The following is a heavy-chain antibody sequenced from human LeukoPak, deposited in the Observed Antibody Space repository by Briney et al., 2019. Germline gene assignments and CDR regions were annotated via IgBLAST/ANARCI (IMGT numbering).Heavy chain of an antibody. Sequence: SETLSLTCAVYGGSFSGYYWSWIRQPPGKGLEWIGYIYYSGSTYYNPSLKSRVTISVDTSKNQFSLKLSSVTAADTAVYYCARVVVATESPYYYYMDVWGKGTTVTVSS. D-gene: IGHD5-12*01. CDR1: GGSFSGYY. V-gene: IGHV4-34*09. CDR3: ARVVVATESPYYYYMDV. CDR2: IYYSGST. J-gene: IGHJ6*03.